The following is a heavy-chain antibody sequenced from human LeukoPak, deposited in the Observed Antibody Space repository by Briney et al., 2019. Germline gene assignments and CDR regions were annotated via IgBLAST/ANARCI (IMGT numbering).Heavy chain of an antibody. D-gene: IGHD3-3*01. CDR1: GFTFSIYS. Sequence: GGSLRLSCAASGFTFSIYSLNWVRQAPGKGLEWVSSISRSSSSIYYADSVKGRFTISRDDAENSLYLQMNSLRGEDTAVYYCARDGPITIFGVVTRGAFDIWGQGTMVTVSS. CDR2: ISRSSSSI. J-gene: IGHJ3*02. V-gene: IGHV3-21*01. CDR3: ARDGPITIFGVVTRGAFDI.